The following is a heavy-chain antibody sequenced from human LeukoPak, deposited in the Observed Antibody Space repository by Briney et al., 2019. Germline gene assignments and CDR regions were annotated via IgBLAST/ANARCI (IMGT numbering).Heavy chain of an antibody. CDR2: IYHSGST. V-gene: IGHV4-30-2*01. CDR3: ARGLDGSGSSV. Sequence: SSETLSLTCAVPGGSISSGGYSWSWIRQPPGKGLEWIGYIYHSGSTYYNPSLKSRVTISVDRSKNQFSLKLSSVTAADTAVYYCARGLDGSGSSVWGQGTTVTVS. J-gene: IGHJ6*02. D-gene: IGHD3-10*01. CDR1: GGSISSGGYS.